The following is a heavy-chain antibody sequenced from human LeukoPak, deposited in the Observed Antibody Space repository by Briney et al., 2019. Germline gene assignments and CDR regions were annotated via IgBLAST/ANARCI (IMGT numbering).Heavy chain of an antibody. J-gene: IGHJ4*02. CDR2: IYYSGST. Sequence: SETLSLTCPVSGGSISSSSYYWGWIRQPPGKGLEWIGNIYYSGSTYYNPSLKSRVTISVDTSKNQFSLKLNSVTAADTAVYYCARRLHGSSRRDYWGQGTLVTVSS. V-gene: IGHV4-39*01. CDR1: GGSISSSSYY. D-gene: IGHD6-13*01. CDR3: ARRLHGSSRRDY.